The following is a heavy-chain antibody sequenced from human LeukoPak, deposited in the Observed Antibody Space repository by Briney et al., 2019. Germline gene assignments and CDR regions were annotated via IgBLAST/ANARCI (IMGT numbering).Heavy chain of an antibody. D-gene: IGHD3-22*01. CDR2: IKQDGSEK. Sequence: PGGSLRLSCAASGFTVSSNYMSWVRQAPGKGLEWVANIKQDGSEKYYVDSVKGRFTISRDNAKNSLYLQMNSLRAEDTAVYYCARDLYYYDSSGYYYEGYFDYWGQGTLVTVSS. CDR3: ARDLYYYDSSGYYYEGYFDY. V-gene: IGHV3-7*01. J-gene: IGHJ4*02. CDR1: GFTVSSNY.